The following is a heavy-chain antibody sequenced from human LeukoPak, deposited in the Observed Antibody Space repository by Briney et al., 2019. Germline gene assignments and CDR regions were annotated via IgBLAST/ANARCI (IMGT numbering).Heavy chain of an antibody. CDR1: GFTFSNAW. CDR2: IKSKTDGGTT. D-gene: IGHD3-3*01. V-gene: IGHV3-15*01. Sequence: AGSLRLSCAASGFTFSNAWMSWVRQAPGKGLEWVGRIKSKTDGGTTDYAAPVKGRFTISRDDSKNTLYLQMNSLKTEDTAVYYCTTVGTYYDFWSGLPYYYYYYMDVWGKGTTVTISS. J-gene: IGHJ6*03. CDR3: TTVGTYYDFWSGLPYYYYYYMDV.